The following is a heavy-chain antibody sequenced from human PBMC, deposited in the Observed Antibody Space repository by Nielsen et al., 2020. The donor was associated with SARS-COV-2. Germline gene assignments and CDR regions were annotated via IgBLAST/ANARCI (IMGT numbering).Heavy chain of an antibody. CDR2: INPTGGST. CDR1: GYTFTTHY. V-gene: IGHV1-46*01. CDR3: ARKTDQGGYDWFDP. D-gene: IGHD5-12*01. Sequence: ASVKVSYKASGYTFTTHYIHWLRQAPGQGLEWVGIINPTGGSTSYAQKFQGRVSMTRDTSTSTVYMELSSLKSEDTALYYCARKTDQGGYDWFDPWGQGTLVTVSS. J-gene: IGHJ5*02.